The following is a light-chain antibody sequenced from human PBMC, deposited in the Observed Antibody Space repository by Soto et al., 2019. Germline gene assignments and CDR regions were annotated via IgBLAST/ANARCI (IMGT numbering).Light chain of an antibody. CDR1: SSDVGSYNL. V-gene: IGLV2-23*02. CDR2: EVS. CDR3: CSYAGYSTLV. J-gene: IGLJ2*01. Sequence: QSALTQPASVSGSPGQSITISCTGTSSDVGSYNLVSWYQQHPGKAPKLMIYEVSKRPSGVSNCFSGSKSGNTASLTISGLQAEDEADYYCCSYAGYSTLVFGGGTKLTVL.